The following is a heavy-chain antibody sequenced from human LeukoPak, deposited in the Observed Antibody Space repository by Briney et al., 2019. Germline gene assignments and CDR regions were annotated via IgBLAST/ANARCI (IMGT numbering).Heavy chain of an antibody. CDR3: ARGGFTDYSGLDY. J-gene: IGHJ4*02. D-gene: IGHD3-9*01. CDR1: GYTFTSYG. V-gene: IGHV1-18*01. CDR2: ISAYNGNT. Sequence: ASVKLSCKASGYTFTSYGMSWVRQAPGQGLEWMGWISAYNGNTNYAQKLRGRVTITTDTTTSTAYMELRSLRSDDTAVYYCARGGFTDYSGLDYWGREPWSPSPQ.